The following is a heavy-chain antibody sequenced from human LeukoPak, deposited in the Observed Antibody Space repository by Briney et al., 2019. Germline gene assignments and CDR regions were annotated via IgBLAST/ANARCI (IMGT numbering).Heavy chain of an antibody. V-gene: IGHV4-31*03. CDR1: GGSISSGGYY. J-gene: IGHJ3*02. Sequence: PSETLSLTCTVSGGSISSGGYYWSWIRQHPGKGLECIGYIYYSGSTYYNPSLKSRVTISVDTSKNQFSLKLSSVTAADTAVYYCARGGAMIVDFGAFDIWGQGTMVTVSS. CDR3: ARGGAMIVDFGAFDI. D-gene: IGHD3-22*01. CDR2: IYYSGST.